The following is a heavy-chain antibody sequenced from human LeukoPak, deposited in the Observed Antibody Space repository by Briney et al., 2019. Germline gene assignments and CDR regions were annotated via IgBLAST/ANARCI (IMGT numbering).Heavy chain of an antibody. CDR1: GGSISSSSYY. D-gene: IGHD4-11*01. J-gene: IGHJ4*02. CDR3: ASPMTTAYYYFGY. Sequence: PSETLSLTCTVSGGSISSSSYYWGWIRQPPGKGLEWIGSIYYSGSTNYNPSLKSRVTISVDTSKNQFSLKLSSVTAADTAVYYCASPMTTAYYYFGYWGQGTLVTVSS. V-gene: IGHV4-39*01. CDR2: IYYSGST.